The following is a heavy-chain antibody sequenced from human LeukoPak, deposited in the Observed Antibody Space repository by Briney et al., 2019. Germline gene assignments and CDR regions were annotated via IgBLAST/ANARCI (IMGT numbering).Heavy chain of an antibody. D-gene: IGHD6-13*01. CDR2: IYHSGST. J-gene: IGHJ3*02. V-gene: IGHV4-38-2*01. CDR1: GYSISSGYY. CDR3: ARQIAADAFDI. Sequence: SQTLSLTCAVSGYSISSGYYWGWIRQPPGKGLEWIGSIYHSGSTYYNPSLKSRVTISVDTSKNQFSLKLSSVTAADTAVYYCARQIAADAFDIWGQGTMVTVSS.